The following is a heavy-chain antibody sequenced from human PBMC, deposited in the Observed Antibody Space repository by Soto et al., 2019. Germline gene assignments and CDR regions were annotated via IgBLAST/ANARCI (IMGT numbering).Heavy chain of an antibody. CDR1: GYSLSSYS. CDR2: ISAYSGNT. CDR3: ARERGGFDYFDY. V-gene: IGHV1-18*01. Sequence: QVQLVQSGPEVKKPGASVKVSCKASGYSLSSYSITWVRQAPGQGLEWMGWISAYSGNTHFAQNFQDRVILTTDTSTNTAYMELRSLKSDDTAIYYCARERGGFDYFDYWGQGTQVTVSS. D-gene: IGHD5-12*01. J-gene: IGHJ4*02.